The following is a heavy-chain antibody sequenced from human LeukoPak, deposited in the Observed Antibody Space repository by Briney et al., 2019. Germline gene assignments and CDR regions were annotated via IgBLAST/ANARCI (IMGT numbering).Heavy chain of an antibody. Sequence: SQTLSLTCAISGDSVSSNSAAWNWIRQSPSRGLEWLGRTYYRSKWYNDYAVSVKSRITINPDTSKNQFSLQLNSVTPEDTAVYYCARGIGSSWYFTMFFDYWGQGTLVTVSS. J-gene: IGHJ4*02. V-gene: IGHV6-1*01. CDR1: GDSVSSNSAA. CDR3: ARGIGSSWYFTMFFDY. CDR2: TYYRSKWYN. D-gene: IGHD6-13*01.